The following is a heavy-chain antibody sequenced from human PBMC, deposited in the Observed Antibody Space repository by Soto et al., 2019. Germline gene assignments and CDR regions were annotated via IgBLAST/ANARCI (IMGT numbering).Heavy chain of an antibody. CDR3: ARYCSDATCGWFDP. Sequence: NPSETLSLTCTVSGGSINSGGYYWSWIRQHPGKGLEWIGYIYYSGSTYYNPSLKSRFTISVDTSKNQFSLKLSSVTAADTAVYYCARYCSDATCGWFDPWGQGTLVTVSS. J-gene: IGHJ5*02. CDR2: IYYSGST. V-gene: IGHV4-31*03. D-gene: IGHD2-15*01. CDR1: GGSINSGGYY.